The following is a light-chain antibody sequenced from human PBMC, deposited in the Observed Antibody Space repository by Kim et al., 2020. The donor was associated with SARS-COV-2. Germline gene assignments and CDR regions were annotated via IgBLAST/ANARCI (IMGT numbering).Light chain of an antibody. V-gene: IGKV1-5*03. J-gene: IGKJ1*01. CDR1: QSINSW. Sequence: DIQMTQSPSTLSAFVGDRVTITCRASQSINSWLAWYQQKPGKAPKVLIYKASSLESGVPLRFSGSGSGTEFTLTISSLQPDDFATYYCQEYKSDSRTFGQGTKVDIK. CDR3: QEYKSDSRT. CDR2: KAS.